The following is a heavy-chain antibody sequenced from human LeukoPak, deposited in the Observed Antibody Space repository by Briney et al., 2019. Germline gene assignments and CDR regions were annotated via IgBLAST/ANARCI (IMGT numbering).Heavy chain of an antibody. Sequence: ASVKVSCKASGYTFTGYYMHWVRQAPGQGLEWMGWINPNSGGTNYAQKFQGRVTMTRDTSISTAYMELSRLRSDDTAVYYCARERSVMTTVTTSLDYWGQGTLVTVSS. CDR3: ARERSVMTTVTTSLDY. J-gene: IGHJ4*02. CDR1: GYTFTGYY. V-gene: IGHV1-2*02. D-gene: IGHD4-11*01. CDR2: INPNSGGT.